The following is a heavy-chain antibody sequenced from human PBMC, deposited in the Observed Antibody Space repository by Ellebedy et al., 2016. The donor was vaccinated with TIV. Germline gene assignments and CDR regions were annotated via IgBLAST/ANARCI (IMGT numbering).Heavy chain of an antibody. CDR2: VSYSGST. J-gene: IGHJ4*02. D-gene: IGHD3-22*01. Sequence: SQTLSLTCAVSAGSVSRDGFFWSWIRQHPGKGLEWIGYVSYSGSTNYNPSLKSRVTMSIDTSKNQFSLNLNSVTAADTAVYYCATRPYRSGQPFFGVFDYWGQGTLVTVSS. CDR3: ATRPYRSGQPFFGVFDY. V-gene: IGHV4-31*02. CDR1: AGSVSRDGFF.